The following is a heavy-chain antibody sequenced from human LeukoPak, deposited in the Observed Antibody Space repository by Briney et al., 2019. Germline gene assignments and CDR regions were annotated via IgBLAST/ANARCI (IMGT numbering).Heavy chain of an antibody. Sequence: SETLSLTCTVSGYSISSGYYWGWIRQPPGKGLEWIGSIYHSGSTYYNPSLKSRATISVDTSKNQFSLKLSSATAADTAVYYCATPSSGYKIDAFDVWGQGTVVAVAS. J-gene: IGHJ3*01. D-gene: IGHD3-22*01. CDR2: IYHSGST. CDR1: GYSISSGYY. V-gene: IGHV4-38-2*02. CDR3: ATPSSGYKIDAFDV.